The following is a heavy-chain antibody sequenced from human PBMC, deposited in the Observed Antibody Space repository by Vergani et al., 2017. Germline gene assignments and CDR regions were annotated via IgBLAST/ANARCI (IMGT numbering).Heavy chain of an antibody. V-gene: IGHV1-46*03. J-gene: IGHJ4*02. Sequence: QVQLVQSGAEVKKPGASVRVCCKTSGYTFTNYYIDWVRQAPGQGLEWMGIINPSGGSTTYAKQFQGRLTMTRDTSTSTVYMDLCNLRSEDTAVYYCAIPHGDILPPDPRRLDYWGQGTLVTVSS. CDR2: INPSGGST. CDR1: GYTFTNYY. D-gene: IGHD1-14*01. CDR3: AIPHGDILPPDPRRLDY.